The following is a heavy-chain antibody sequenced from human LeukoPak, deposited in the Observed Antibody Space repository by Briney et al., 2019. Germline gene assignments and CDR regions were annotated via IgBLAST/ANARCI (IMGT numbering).Heavy chain of an antibody. Sequence: GGSLRLSCAASGFTFSDYYMSWIRRAPGKGLEWVSYISSSGSTIYYADSVKGRFTISRDNAKNSLYLQMNSLRAEDTAVYYCARVGVPAAGYYYYYYMDVWGKGTTVTVSS. CDR2: ISSSGSTI. D-gene: IGHD6-13*01. CDR3: ARVGVPAAGYYYYYYMDV. J-gene: IGHJ6*03. V-gene: IGHV3-11*04. CDR1: GFTFSDYY.